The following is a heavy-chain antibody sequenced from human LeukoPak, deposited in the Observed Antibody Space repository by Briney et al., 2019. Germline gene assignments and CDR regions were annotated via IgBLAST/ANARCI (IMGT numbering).Heavy chain of an antibody. V-gene: IGHV3-49*04. D-gene: IGHD5-12*01. CDR1: GFTFGDYA. CDR2: IRSKAYGGTT. J-gene: IGHJ4*02. CDR3: TREEGGYSDY. Sequence: GGSLRLSCTGSGFTFGDYAMSWVRQAPGKGLEWVGFIRSKAYGGTTEYAASVKGRFTISRDDSKSIAYLQMSSLKTEDTAVYYCTREEGGYSDYWGQGTLVTVSS.